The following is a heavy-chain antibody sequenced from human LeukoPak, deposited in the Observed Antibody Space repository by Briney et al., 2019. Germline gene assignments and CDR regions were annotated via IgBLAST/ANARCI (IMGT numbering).Heavy chain of an antibody. CDR3: TRGHWGLQS. D-gene: IGHD7-27*01. V-gene: IGHV4-59*02. CDR1: GTSVTDYY. CDR2: IHHSGNS. J-gene: IGHJ5*02. Sequence: PSETLSLTCTVSGTSVTDYYWSWIRQSPGKGLEWISYIHHSGNSDYNPSLRSRVTTSLDTSKNQFSLNLISVTAADTAVYYCTRGHWGLQSWSQGTLVTVSS.